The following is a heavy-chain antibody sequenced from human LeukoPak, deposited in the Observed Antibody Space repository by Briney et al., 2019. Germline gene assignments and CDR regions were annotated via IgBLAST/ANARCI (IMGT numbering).Heavy chain of an antibody. Sequence: LRLSCAASGFTFSDYYMSWIRQPPGKGLEWIGYIYYSGSTYYNPSLKSRVTISVDTSKNQFSLKLSSVTAADTAVYYCARVPRSYYDSSGYIDYWGQGTLVTVSS. CDR2: IYYSGST. D-gene: IGHD3-22*01. CDR1: GFTFSDYY. CDR3: ARVPRSYYDSSGYIDY. J-gene: IGHJ4*02. V-gene: IGHV4-30-4*08.